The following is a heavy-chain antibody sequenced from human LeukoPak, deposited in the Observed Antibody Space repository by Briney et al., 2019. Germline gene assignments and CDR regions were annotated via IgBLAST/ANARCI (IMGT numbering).Heavy chain of an antibody. V-gene: IGHV3-53*01. D-gene: IGHD3-16*01. CDR3: ARVETLLGDYGMDV. J-gene: IGHJ6*02. CDR1: GFTVSSNY. Sequence: GGSLRLSCAASGFTVSSNYMSWLRQAPGKGLEWVSVIYSGGSTYYADSVKGRFTISRDNSKNTLYLQMNSLRAEDTAVYYCARVETLLGDYGMDVWGQGTTVTVSS. CDR2: IYSGGST.